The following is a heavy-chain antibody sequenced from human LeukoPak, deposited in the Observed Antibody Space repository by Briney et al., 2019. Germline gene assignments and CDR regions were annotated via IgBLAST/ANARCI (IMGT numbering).Heavy chain of an antibody. CDR1: GGSLSSYY. V-gene: IGHV4-59*01. CDR2: IYYSGGT. Sequence: SETPSLTCTVSGGSLSSYYWSWIRQPPGKGLEWVGYIYYSGGTNYNPSLKSRVTISVDTSKNQFSLKLSSVTAADTAVYYCARGSRGAAAGHWFDPWGQGTLVTVSS. D-gene: IGHD6-13*01. CDR3: ARGSRGAAAGHWFDP. J-gene: IGHJ5*02.